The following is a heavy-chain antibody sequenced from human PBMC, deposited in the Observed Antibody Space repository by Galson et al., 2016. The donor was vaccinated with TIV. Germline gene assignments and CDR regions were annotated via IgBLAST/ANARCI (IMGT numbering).Heavy chain of an antibody. D-gene: IGHD3-9*01. CDR1: GGTLISYT. CDR3: ARADSVDISSTEY. CDR2: IIPVLGMT. J-gene: IGHJ4*02. V-gene: IGHV1-69*02. Sequence: SVKVSCKASGGTLISYTLSWVRQAPGQGLEWMGRIIPVLGMTNYAQKFQGRVTITADRFTGTAYLELSSLKPGDTTVYYCARADSVDISSTEYWGQGTLVTVSS.